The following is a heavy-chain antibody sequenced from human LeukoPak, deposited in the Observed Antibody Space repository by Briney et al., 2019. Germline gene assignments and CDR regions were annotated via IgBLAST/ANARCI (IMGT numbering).Heavy chain of an antibody. CDR2: ISYDGSSE. CDR1: GFTFSDYG. J-gene: IGHJ3*02. V-gene: IGHV3-30*18. Sequence: GGSLRLSCAASGFTFSDYGMHWVRQAPGKGLEWMAVISYDGSSECYADSVKGRITISRDNSKNTLYLQMNSLRAEDTAVYYCAKGPDSSGYYYYRDAFDIWGQGTMVTVSS. D-gene: IGHD3-22*01. CDR3: AKGPDSSGYYYYRDAFDI.